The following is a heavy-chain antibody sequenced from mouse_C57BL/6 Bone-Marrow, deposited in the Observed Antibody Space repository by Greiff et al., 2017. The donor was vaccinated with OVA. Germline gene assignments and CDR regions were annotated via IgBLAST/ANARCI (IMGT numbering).Heavy chain of an antibody. CDR3: TIDSSGSWFAY. V-gene: IGHV6-3*01. Sequence: VQLVESGGGLVQPGGSMKLSCVASGFTFSNYWMNWVRQSPEKGLEWVAQIRLKSDNYATHYAESVKGRFTISRDDSKSSVYLQMNNLRAEDTGIYYCTIDSSGSWFAYWGQGTLVTVSA. CDR1: GFTFSNYW. D-gene: IGHD3-2*02. CDR2: IRLKSDNYAT. J-gene: IGHJ3*01.